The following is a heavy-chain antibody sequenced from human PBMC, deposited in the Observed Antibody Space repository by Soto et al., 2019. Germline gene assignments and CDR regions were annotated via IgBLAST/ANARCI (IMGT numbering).Heavy chain of an antibody. Sequence: QVQLVQSGAELRKPGSSVKVSCKASGGTFSDSTINWVRQAPGQRLEWMGGIIPIFDTANYTEKFQGRVTITADESTSTSFMVVSSLRSEDTAVYYCSRDGTLTGYSYGMDVWGQGTMVTVSS. CDR2: IIPIFDTA. CDR3: SRDGTLTGYSYGMDV. J-gene: IGHJ6*02. CDR1: GGTFSDST. V-gene: IGHV1-69*01. D-gene: IGHD1-1*01.